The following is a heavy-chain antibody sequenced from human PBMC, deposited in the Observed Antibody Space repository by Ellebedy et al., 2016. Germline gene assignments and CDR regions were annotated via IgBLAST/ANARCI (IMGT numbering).Heavy chain of an antibody. CDR1: GFTFRDNY. D-gene: IGHD6-25*01. CDR2: ISGRDKQT. CDR3: VRGRAAAEK. Sequence: GGSLRLSXAASGFTFRDNYMSWIRQTPGGGLEFVSSISGRDKQTDYAESVRGRFTISRDNAKDSVYLEMNSLRVEDTAVYYCVRGRAAAEKWGQGIQVTVSS. V-gene: IGHV3-11*03. J-gene: IGHJ4*02.